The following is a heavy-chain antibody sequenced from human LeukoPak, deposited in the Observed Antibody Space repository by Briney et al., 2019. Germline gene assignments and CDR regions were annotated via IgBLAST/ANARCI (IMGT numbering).Heavy chain of an antibody. D-gene: IGHD1-26*01. CDR2: ISGYNGDT. CDR1: GYTFTKFG. CDR3: ARDWGAPHTLNFDS. J-gene: IGHJ4*02. Sequence: ASVKVSCKASGYTFTKFGISWVRQAPGQGLEWMAWISGYNGDTNYVQKFQDRLTMTTDTSTSTAFLELTNLRSDDTAVYYCARDWGAPHTLNFDSWGQGTPVTVSS. V-gene: IGHV1-18*01.